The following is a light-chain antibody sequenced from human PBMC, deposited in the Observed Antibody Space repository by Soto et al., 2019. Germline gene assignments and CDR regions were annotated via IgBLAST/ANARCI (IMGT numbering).Light chain of an antibody. CDR1: QSVSSSY. V-gene: IGKV3-20*01. CDR3: QQYDSLVT. Sequence: EIVLTQSPGTLSLSPGERATLSCRASQSVSSSYLAWYQHKPGRAPRLLIDGTSSRATGIPDRFSGSGSGTDFTLTISXLEPEDFAVYYCQQYDSLVTFGQGTKVDIK. CDR2: GTS. J-gene: IGKJ1*01.